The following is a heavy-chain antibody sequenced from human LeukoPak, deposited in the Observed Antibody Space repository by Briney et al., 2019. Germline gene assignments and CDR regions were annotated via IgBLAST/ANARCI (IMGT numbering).Heavy chain of an antibody. V-gene: IGHV3-21*01. CDR2: ISSSSSHL. J-gene: IGHJ6*03. CDR1: GFTFNSYS. Sequence: GGSLRLSCAASGFTFNSYSMNWVRQAPGKGLEWVSFISSSSSHLYYADSVKGRFTISRDNAKNSLYLQMNSLRAEDTAVYYCATTPLPAGYYYYYYMDVWGKGTTVTVSS. CDR3: ATTPLPAGYYYYYYMDV.